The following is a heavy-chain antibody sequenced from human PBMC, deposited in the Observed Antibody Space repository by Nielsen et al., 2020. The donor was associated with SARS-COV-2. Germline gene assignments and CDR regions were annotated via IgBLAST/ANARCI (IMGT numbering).Heavy chain of an antibody. CDR3: ARLQLTTETGWWFDP. CDR1: GFTFSSYA. CDR2: ISYDGSNK. D-gene: IGHD4-11*01. V-gene: IGHV3-30-3*01. Sequence: GGSLRLSCAASGFTFSSYAMHWVRQAPGKGLEWVAVISYDGSNKYYADSVKGRFTISRDNSKNTLYLQMNSLRAEDTAVYYCARLQLTTETGWWFDPWGQGTLVTVSS. J-gene: IGHJ5*02.